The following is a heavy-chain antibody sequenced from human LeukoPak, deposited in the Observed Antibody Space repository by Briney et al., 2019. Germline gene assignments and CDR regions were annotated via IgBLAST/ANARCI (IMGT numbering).Heavy chain of an antibody. CDR1: GGSISSYY. Sequence: SETLSLTCTVSGGSISSYYWSWIRQPPGKGLEWIGSIYYSGSTYYNPSLKSRVTISVDTSKNQFSLKLSSVTAADTAVYYCARRYYDILTGYPSAKFDPWGQGTLVTVSS. V-gene: IGHV4-59*05. CDR3: ARRYYDILTGYPSAKFDP. CDR2: IYYSGST. J-gene: IGHJ5*02. D-gene: IGHD3-9*01.